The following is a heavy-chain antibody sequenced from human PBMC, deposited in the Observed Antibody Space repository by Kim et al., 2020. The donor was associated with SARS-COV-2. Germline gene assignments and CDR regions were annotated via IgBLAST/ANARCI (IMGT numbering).Heavy chain of an antibody. CDR1: GGSISSYY. V-gene: IGHV4-59*01. Sequence: SETLSLTCTVSGGSISSYYWSWIRQPPGKGLEWIGYIYYSGSTNYNPSLKSRVTISVDTSKNQFSLKLSSVTAADTAVYYCARGVDYGGSPNWFDPWGQG. CDR2: IYYSGST. D-gene: IGHD4-17*01. CDR3: ARGVDYGGSPNWFDP. J-gene: IGHJ5*02.